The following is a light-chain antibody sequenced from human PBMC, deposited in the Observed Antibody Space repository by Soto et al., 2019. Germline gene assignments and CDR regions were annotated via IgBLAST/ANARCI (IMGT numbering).Light chain of an antibody. V-gene: IGKV3-15*01. CDR2: GAS. Sequence: IVLTQSPATLSVSLGDRVSLSCRASQRIGSTLAWYRQKPGQAPRLLISGASTRATGVPARFSGSGSGTEFTLTISSLQSEDFAVYYCQQYNSWPTFGQGTKLEI. J-gene: IGKJ2*01. CDR3: QQYNSWPT. CDR1: QRIGST.